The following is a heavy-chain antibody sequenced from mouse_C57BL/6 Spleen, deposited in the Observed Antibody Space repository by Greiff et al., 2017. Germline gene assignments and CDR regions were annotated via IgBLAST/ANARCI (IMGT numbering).Heavy chain of an antibody. V-gene: IGHV1-85*01. Sequence: QVQLKESGPELVKPGASVKLSCKASGYTFTSYDINWVKQRPGQGLEWIGWIYPRDGSTKYNEKFKGKATLMVATSSSTAYMELHSLTSEDSAVYFCARPDYYGSSYDFAYWGQGTLVTVSA. CDR3: ARPDYYGSSYDFAY. J-gene: IGHJ3*01. CDR1: GYTFTSYD. D-gene: IGHD1-1*01. CDR2: IYPRDGST.